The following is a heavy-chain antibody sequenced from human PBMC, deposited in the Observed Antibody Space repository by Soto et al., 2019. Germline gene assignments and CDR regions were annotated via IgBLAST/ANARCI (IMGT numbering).Heavy chain of an antibody. Sequence: QVQLVQSGAEVKKPGSSVKVSCKASGGTFSSYAISWVRQAPGQGLEWMGGIIPILGTANYEQKFQGRVTITADESTRTAYLELSSVRTADTAVYYCASNRRYGEGSYFHCDYCVQGTLVTVSS. CDR3: ASNRRYGEGSYFHCDY. V-gene: IGHV1-69*01. CDR1: GGTFSSYA. J-gene: IGHJ4*02. D-gene: IGHD3-10*01. CDR2: IIPILGTA.